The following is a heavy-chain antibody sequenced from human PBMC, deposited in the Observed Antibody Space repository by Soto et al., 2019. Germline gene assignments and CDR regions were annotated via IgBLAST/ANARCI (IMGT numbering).Heavy chain of an antibody. CDR3: ARWWAKYGAFDI. D-gene: IGHD2-15*01. CDR1: GYTFTSYY. J-gene: IGHJ3*02. Sequence: QVQLVQSGAEVKKPGASVKVSCKASGYTFTSYYMHWVRQAPGQGLEWMGIINPSGGSTSYAQKSGGRATKTRDPATRTVYWEVSSMRCENSAVYYGARWWAKYGAFDIGAQGKMFTVSS. CDR2: INPSGGST. V-gene: IGHV1-46*03.